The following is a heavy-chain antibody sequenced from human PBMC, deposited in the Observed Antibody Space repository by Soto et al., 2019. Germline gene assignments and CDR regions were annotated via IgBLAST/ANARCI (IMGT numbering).Heavy chain of an antibody. CDR2: IKSKTDGGTT. CDR1: GFTFSNAW. J-gene: IGHJ6*02. D-gene: IGHD4-17*01. V-gene: IGHV3-15*07. CDR3: ARDGGMTTVTTSYYYGMDV. Sequence: EVQLVESGGGLVKPGGSLRLSCAASGFTFSNAWMNWVRQAPGKGLEWVGRIKSKTDGGTTDYAAPVKGRFTISRDDSKNKRYLQRNSLRAEDTGVYYCARDGGMTTVTTSYYYGMDVGGQGTTITVSS.